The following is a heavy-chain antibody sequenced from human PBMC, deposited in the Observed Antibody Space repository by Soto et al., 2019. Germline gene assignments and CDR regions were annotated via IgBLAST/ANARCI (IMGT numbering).Heavy chain of an antibody. CDR3: ERRYSSRSNWFDL. D-gene: IGHD6-19*01. CDR1: GYTFTSYA. Sequence: QVQLVQSGAEVKKPGASVKVSCKASGYTFTSYAMHWVRQAPGQRLEWMGWINACNGNTKYTQKFPGRVTITIDKSESTVYMELSSLISDDTAVYYCERRYSSRSNWFDLWGQVTLVTVSS. J-gene: IGHJ5*02. CDR2: INACNGNT. V-gene: IGHV1-3*01.